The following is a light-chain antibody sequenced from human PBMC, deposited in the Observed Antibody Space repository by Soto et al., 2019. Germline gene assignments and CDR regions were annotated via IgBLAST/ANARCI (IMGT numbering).Light chain of an antibody. CDR3: QQYGTAPWT. CDR2: AAS. J-gene: IGKJ1*01. V-gene: IGKV1-39*01. CDR1: QSISSY. Sequence: DIQMTQSPSSLSASVGDRVTITCRASQSISSYLNWYQQKPGKAPKPLIYAASSLQSGVPSRFSGSGSGTDFTLTISRLEPEDFAVYYCQQYGTAPWTFGQGTKVDIK.